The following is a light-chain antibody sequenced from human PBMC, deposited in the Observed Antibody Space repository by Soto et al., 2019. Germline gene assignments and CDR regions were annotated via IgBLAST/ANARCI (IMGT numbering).Light chain of an antibody. CDR3: NSYTSSNTLV. J-gene: IGLJ1*01. Sequence: QSALTQAASVSGSPGQSITISCTGTSSDVGGYNYVSWYQQHPGKAPKTMIYAVSNRPSGVSYRFSGSKSGNTASLTISGLQAEDEADYYCNSYTSSNTLVFGTGTKVTVL. V-gene: IGLV2-14*01. CDR2: AVS. CDR1: SSDVGGYNY.